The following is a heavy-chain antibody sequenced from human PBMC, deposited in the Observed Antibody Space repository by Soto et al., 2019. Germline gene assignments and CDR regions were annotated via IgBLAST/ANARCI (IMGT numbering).Heavy chain of an antibody. Sequence: GLPLRLPWAASGFTISNHAMSLVRQAPGKGLEWVSAIDSSGGSSTYYADSVKGRFTISRDNSKNTLYLQMSSLRAEDTAVYYCAKGYGLIDYWGQGTLVTSPQ. CDR3: AKGYGLIDY. CDR2: IDSSGGSST. CDR1: GFTISNHA. J-gene: IGHJ4*02. D-gene: IGHD1-20*01. V-gene: IGHV3-23*01.